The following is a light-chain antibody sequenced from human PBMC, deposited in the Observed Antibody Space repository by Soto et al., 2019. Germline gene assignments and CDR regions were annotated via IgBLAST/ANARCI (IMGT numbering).Light chain of an antibody. CDR1: SSNIGSNT. J-gene: IGLJ2*01. CDR3: AAWDDSLNGVV. V-gene: IGLV1-44*01. Sequence: QSVLTRPPSASGTPGQRVTISCSGSSSNIGSNTVNWYQQLPGTAPKLLIYANNQRPSGVPDRFSGSKSATSASLAISGLQSEDEADYYCAAWDDSLNGVVFGGGTKLTVL. CDR2: ANN.